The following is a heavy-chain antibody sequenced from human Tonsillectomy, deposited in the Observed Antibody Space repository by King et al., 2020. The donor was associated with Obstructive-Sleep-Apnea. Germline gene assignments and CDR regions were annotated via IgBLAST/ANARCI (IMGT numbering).Heavy chain of an antibody. V-gene: IGHV3-21*01. CDR2: ISSSSSFI. CDR1: VFTFSSYS. J-gene: IGHJ4*02. Sequence: VQLVESGGGLGKPGGALRLSCAASVFTFSSYSMNWVRQAPGKGLEWVSSISSSSSFIYYADSVKGRFTISRDNAKKSLYLQMNSLRAEDTAVYYCARWIGVDYGLDYWGQGTLVTVSS. D-gene: IGHD4-17*01. CDR3: ARWIGVDYGLDY.